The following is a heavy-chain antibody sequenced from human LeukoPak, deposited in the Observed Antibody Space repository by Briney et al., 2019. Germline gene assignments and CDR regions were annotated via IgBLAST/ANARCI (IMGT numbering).Heavy chain of an antibody. Sequence: SETLSLTCTVSGGSISSSGYYWGWIRQPPGKGLEWIGSIYHSGSTYYNPSLKSRVTISVDTSKNQFSLKLSSVTAADTAVYYCARDRGKVAGPGYWGQGTLVTVSS. CDR1: GGSISSSGYY. D-gene: IGHD1-26*01. CDR3: ARDRGKVAGPGY. J-gene: IGHJ4*02. V-gene: IGHV4-39*07. CDR2: IYHSGST.